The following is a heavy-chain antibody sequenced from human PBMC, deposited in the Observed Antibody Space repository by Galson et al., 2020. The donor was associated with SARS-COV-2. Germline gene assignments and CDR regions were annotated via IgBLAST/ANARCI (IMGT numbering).Heavy chain of an antibody. CDR1: GYTLTELS. CDR3: ATAPAVYYYGSGRDCYYYYYGMDV. J-gene: IGHJ6*02. CDR2: FDPEDGDT. D-gene: IGHD3-10*01. Sequence: ASVKVSCKVSGYTLTELSMHWVRPAPGKGLEWMGGFDPEDGDTIYAQKFQGRVTKTEDTSTDTAYMELSSLRSEDTAVYYCATAPAVYYYGSGRDCYYYYYGMDVWGQGTTVTVSS. V-gene: IGHV1-24*01.